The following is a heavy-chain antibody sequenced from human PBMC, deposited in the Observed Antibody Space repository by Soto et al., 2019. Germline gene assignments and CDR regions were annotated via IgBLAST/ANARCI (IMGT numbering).Heavy chain of an antibody. CDR1: GGSISSYY. J-gene: IGHJ6*02. D-gene: IGHD4-17*01. CDR3: ARDLASYGDYYYYGMDV. V-gene: IGHV4-59*01. Sequence: TSETLSLTCTVSGGSISSYYWSWIRQPPGKGLEWIGYIYYSGSTNYNPSLKSRVTISVDTSKNQFSLKLSSVTAADTAVYYCARDLASYGDYYYYGMDVWGQGTTVTVSS. CDR2: IYYSGST.